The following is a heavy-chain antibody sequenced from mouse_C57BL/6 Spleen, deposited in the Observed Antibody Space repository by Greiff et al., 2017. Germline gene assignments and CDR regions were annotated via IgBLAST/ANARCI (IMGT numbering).Heavy chain of an antibody. CDR2: IDPSDSYT. CDR1: GYTFTSYW. CDR3: ARFPITTVPSAWFAY. D-gene: IGHD1-1*01. Sequence: QVQLQQPGAELVRPGTSVKLSCKASGYTFTSYWMHWVKQRPGQGLEWIGVIDPSDSYTNYNQKFKGKATLTVDTSSSTASMQLSSLTSEDSAVYYCARFPITTVPSAWFAYWGQGTLVTVSA. J-gene: IGHJ3*01. V-gene: IGHV1-59*01.